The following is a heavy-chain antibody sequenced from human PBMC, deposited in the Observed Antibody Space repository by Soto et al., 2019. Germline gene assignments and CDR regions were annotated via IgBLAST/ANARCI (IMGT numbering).Heavy chain of an antibody. J-gene: IGHJ6*02. CDR3: ARDNGRPQLGGNYYYITDV. CDR2: IIPLFRTP. Sequence: QVQLVQSGAEVKEPGSSVKISCQASGGTFRSYALSWVRQAPGQGLEWMGGIIPLFRTPDYAQKFQGRVTITADESTSTAYMEPSSLRSEDTAIYYCARDNGRPQLGGNYYYITDVWGQGTTIPVSS. V-gene: IGHV1-69*12. D-gene: IGHD3-3*02. CDR1: GGTFRSYA.